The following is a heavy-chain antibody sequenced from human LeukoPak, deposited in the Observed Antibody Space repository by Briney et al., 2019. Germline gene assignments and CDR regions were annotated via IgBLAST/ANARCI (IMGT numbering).Heavy chain of an antibody. J-gene: IGHJ5*02. CDR1: GYSFTSYW. CDR3: ARRDGRYCSSTSCGGDWFDP. V-gene: IGHV5-51*01. D-gene: IGHD2-2*01. CDR2: IYPGDSDT. Sequence: GESLKISCKGSGYSFTSYWIGWVRQMPGKGLEWMGIIYPGDSDTRYSPPFQGQVTISADKSISTAYLQWSSLKASDTAMYYCARRDGRYCSSTSCGGDWFDPWGQGTLVTVSS.